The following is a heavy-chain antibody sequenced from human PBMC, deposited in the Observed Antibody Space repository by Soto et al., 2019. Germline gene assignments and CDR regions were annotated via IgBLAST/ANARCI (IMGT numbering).Heavy chain of an antibody. Sequence: PGGSLRLSFAAPGLAFCSSAISCVPQAPGKGLEWVSTISASGYSAYYGGAVRGRFTTSRDNSKSTLYLQMNRLRADDTAVYYCAKDSYGDYVPFDYWGQGTLVTVSS. CDR2: ISASGYSA. CDR1: GLAFCSSA. CDR3: AKDSYGDYVPFDY. V-gene: IGHV3-23*01. J-gene: IGHJ4*02. D-gene: IGHD4-17*01.